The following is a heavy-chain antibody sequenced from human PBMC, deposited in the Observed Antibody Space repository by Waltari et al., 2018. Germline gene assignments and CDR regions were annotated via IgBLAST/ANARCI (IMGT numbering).Heavy chain of an antibody. CDR2: LNQDGSAK. D-gene: IGHD4-17*01. CDR1: GLTFTTYW. CDR3: ARGVSGDSGPADY. V-gene: IGHV3-7*01. J-gene: IGHJ4*02. Sequence: EVQLVESGGGLVQPGGSLRLACAASGLTFTTYWMTLVRQAPGKGLGWVANLNQDGSAKFYVESVKGRFTISRDNAKNSLFLQMNSLRAEDTAVYYCARGVSGDSGPADYWGQGTLVTVSS.